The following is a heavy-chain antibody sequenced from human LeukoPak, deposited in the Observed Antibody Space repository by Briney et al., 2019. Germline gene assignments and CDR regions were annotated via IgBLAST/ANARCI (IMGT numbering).Heavy chain of an antibody. CDR1: GGSISSSNW. V-gene: IGHV4-4*02. CDR2: IYHSGST. Sequence: SGTLSLTCAVSGGSISSSNWWSWVRQPPGKGLEWIGEIYHSGSTNYNPSLKSRVTISVDKSKNQFSLKLSSVTAADTAVYYCAIWFGELYRAFDIWGQGTMVTVSS. D-gene: IGHD3-10*01. CDR3: AIWFGELYRAFDI. J-gene: IGHJ3*02.